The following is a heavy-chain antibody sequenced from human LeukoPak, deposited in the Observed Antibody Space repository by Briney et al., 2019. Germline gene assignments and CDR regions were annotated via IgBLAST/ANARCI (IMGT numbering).Heavy chain of an antibody. V-gene: IGHV4-59*08. CDR3: ARTPAAAIFDY. CDR1: GGSIISYY. Sequence: SETLSLTCTVSGGSIISYYWSWIRQPPGRGREWIGYIYYRGSTNYNASLKSRVTISVDTSKNQFSLKLSSVTAADTAVYYCARTPAAAIFDYWGQGTLVTVSS. CDR2: IYYRGST. D-gene: IGHD6-13*01. J-gene: IGHJ4*02.